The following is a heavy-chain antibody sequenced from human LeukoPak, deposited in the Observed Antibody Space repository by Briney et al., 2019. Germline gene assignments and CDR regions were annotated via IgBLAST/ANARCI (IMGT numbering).Heavy chain of an antibody. CDR1: GFTVSSNY. CDR2: IYGGGST. V-gene: IGHV3-66*01. Sequence: GGSLRLSCAASGFTVSSNYMGWVRQAPGKXLEWVSFIYGGGSTYYADSVKGRFIISRDNSKNTLYLQMNSLGAEDTAVYFCGRGYPYYFDHWGQGTLVTVSS. CDR3: GRGYPYYFDH. J-gene: IGHJ4*02. D-gene: IGHD3-22*01.